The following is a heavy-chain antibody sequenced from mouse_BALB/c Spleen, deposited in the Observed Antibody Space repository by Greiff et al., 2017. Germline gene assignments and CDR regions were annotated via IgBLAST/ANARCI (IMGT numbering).Heavy chain of an antibody. J-gene: IGHJ3*01. V-gene: IGHV7-3*02. CDR3: ARDFAHGSSWFAY. CDR2: IRNKANGDTT. D-gene: IGHD1-1*01. CDR1: GFTFTDYY. Sequence: EVQVVESGGGLVQPGGSLRLSCATSGFTFTDYYMSWVRQPPGKALEWLGFIRNKANGDTTAYSASVKGRFTISRDNSQSILYLQMNTLRAADSATYYCARDFAHGSSWFAYWGQGTLVTVSA.